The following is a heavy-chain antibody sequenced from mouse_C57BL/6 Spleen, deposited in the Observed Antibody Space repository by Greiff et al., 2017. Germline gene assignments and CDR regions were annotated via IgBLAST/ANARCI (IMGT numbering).Heavy chain of an antibody. D-gene: IGHD1-1*01. CDR1: GYTFTSYW. V-gene: IGHV1-69*01. J-gene: IGHJ1*03. CDR2: IDPSDSYT. Sequence: QVQLQQPGAELVMPGASVKLSCKASGYTFTSYWMHWVKQRPGQGLEWIGVIDPSDSYTNYNQKFNGKSTLTVDKSSSTAYMQLSRLTSEDSAVYYCARGVITTVVADWYFDVWGTGTTVTVSS. CDR3: ARGVITTVVADWYFDV.